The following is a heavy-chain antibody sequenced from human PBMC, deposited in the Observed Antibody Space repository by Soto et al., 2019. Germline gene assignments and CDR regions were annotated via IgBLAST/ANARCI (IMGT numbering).Heavy chain of an antibody. CDR3: AGHTIFGVVMTYYYYGMDV. Sequence: PGGSLRLSCAASGFTFSSYWMHWVRQAPGKGLVWVSRINSDGSSTSYADSVKGRFTISRDNAKNTLYLQMNRLRAEDTAVHYCAGHTIFGVVMTYYYYGMDVWGQGTTVTVSS. CDR2: INSDGSST. J-gene: IGHJ6*02. V-gene: IGHV3-74*01. D-gene: IGHD3-3*01. CDR1: GFTFSSYW.